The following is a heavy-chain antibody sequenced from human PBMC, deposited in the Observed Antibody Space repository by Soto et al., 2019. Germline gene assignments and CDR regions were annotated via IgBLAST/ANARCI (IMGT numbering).Heavy chain of an antibody. Sequence: PGGSLRLSCTASGFIFRSNGMAWVRQAPGKGLDWVSTISGDGRNTHFADSVKGRFSISRDNSKNTLFLHMNTLRTEDTAIYFCATDAGDSVDIFAYWGRGTQVTVSS. CDR1: GFIFRSNG. V-gene: IGHV3-23*01. CDR2: ISGDGRNT. CDR3: ATDAGDSVDIFAY. D-gene: IGHD2-21*02. J-gene: IGHJ4*02.